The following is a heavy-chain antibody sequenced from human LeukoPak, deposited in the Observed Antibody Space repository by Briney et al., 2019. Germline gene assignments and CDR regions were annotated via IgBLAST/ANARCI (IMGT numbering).Heavy chain of an antibody. V-gene: IGHV4-34*01. CDR1: GGSFSGYF. J-gene: IGHJ6*02. CDR2: INHSGST. CDR3: ARFRDAYSSGWYLTAGMDV. Sequence: SGTLSLTCAVYGGSFSGYFWSWIRQPPGKGLEWIGEINHSGSTNYNPSLKSRVTISVDTSKNQFSLKLSSVTAADTAVYYCARFRDAYSSGWYLTAGMDVWGQGTTVTVSS. D-gene: IGHD6-19*01.